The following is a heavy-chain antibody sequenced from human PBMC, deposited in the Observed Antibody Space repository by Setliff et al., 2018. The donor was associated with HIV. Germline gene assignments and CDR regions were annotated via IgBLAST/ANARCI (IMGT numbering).Heavy chain of an antibody. D-gene: IGHD6-13*01. V-gene: IGHV3-21*01. CDR1: GFTFTTYA. CDR3: ASTFSSSWYPEDYYYYAMDV. Sequence: GGSLRLSCAASGFTFTTYAMNWVRRAPGKGLEWVSSISGSGSSIYYADSVKGRFTISRDNAKNSLYLQMNSLRADDTAVYYCASTFSSSWYPEDYYYYAMDVWGQGTTVTVSS. J-gene: IGHJ6*02. CDR2: ISGSGSSI.